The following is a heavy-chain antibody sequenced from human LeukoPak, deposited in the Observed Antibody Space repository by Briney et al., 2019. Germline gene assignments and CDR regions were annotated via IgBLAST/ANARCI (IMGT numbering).Heavy chain of an antibody. V-gene: IGHV3-30*18. CDR1: GFTFSSYG. CDR2: ISYDGSNK. Sequence: GGSLRLSCAASGFTFSSYGMHWVRQAPGKGLEWVAVISYDGSNKYYADSVKGRFTISRDNSKNTLYLQMNSLRAEDTAVYYCAKELATVGYYYYYGMDVWGQGTTVTVSS. CDR3: AKELATVGYYYYYGMDV. D-gene: IGHD5-12*01. J-gene: IGHJ6*02.